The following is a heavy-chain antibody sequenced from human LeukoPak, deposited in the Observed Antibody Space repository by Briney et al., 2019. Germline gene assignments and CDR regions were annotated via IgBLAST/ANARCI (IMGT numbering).Heavy chain of an antibody. CDR1: GFTFSSYG. CDR3: ARARTVEPDY. D-gene: IGHD4-23*01. V-gene: IGHV3-33*01. CDR2: IWYDGSNK. J-gene: IGHJ4*02. Sequence: GGSLRLSCAASGFTFSSYGMHWVRQAPGKGLEWVAAIWYDGSNKYYADSVKGRFTISRDNSKNTLYLQRNSLRAEDTAVYYCARARTVEPDYWGQGTLVTVSS.